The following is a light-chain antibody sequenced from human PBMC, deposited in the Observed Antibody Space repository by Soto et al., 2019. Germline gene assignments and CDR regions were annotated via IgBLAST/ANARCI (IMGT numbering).Light chain of an antibody. CDR1: QSINSW. CDR2: KPS. CDR3: QQYNNYPWT. Sequence: DIQMTQSPSTLSASVGDRVTITCRASQSINSWLAWSQHKPWKAPKLLIYKPSSLESGVPSRLSGSGSGTEFKLTISSLQTDDFATYSCQQYNNYPWTFGQGTQVEIK. J-gene: IGKJ1*01. V-gene: IGKV1-5*03.